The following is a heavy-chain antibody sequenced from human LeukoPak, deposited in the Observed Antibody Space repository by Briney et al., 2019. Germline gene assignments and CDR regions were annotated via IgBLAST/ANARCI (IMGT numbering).Heavy chain of an antibody. CDR3: ARQGTTDY. Sequence: SETLSLTCTVSGGSISSSSYYWRWIRQPPGKGLEWIGSIYYSGSTYYNPSLKSRVTISVDTSKNQFSLKLSSVTAADTAVYYCARQGTTDYWGQGTLVTVSS. CDR2: IYYSGST. V-gene: IGHV4-39*01. CDR1: GGSISSSSYY. D-gene: IGHD1-1*01. J-gene: IGHJ4*02.